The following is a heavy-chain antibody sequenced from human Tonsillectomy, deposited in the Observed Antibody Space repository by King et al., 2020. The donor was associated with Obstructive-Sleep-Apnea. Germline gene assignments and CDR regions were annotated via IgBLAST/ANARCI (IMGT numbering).Heavy chain of an antibody. D-gene: IGHD6-13*01. J-gene: IGHJ4*02. CDR2: ISYDGSNK. CDR3: AGMMSSSHHGY. Sequence: VQLVESGGGVVQPGRSLRLSCAASGFTFSSYAMHWVRQAPGKGLEWVAVISYDGSNKYYADSVKGRFTISRDNSKNTLYLQMNSLRAEDTAVYYCAGMMSSSHHGYWGQGTLVTVSS. CDR1: GFTFSSYA. V-gene: IGHV3-30-3*01.